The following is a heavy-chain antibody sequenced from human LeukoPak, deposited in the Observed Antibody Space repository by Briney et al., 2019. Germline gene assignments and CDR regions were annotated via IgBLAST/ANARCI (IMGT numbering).Heavy chain of an antibody. CDR3: ARVHCSSTSCYFRGAFDI. D-gene: IGHD2-2*01. Sequence: GASVKVSCKASGYTFTTLGISWVRQAPGQGLEWMGWISTDNAETKYAQKLQGRVTMTTDTSTSTAYMELRSLRSDDTAVYYCARVHCSSTSCYFRGAFDIWGQGTMVTVSS. CDR2: ISTDNAET. J-gene: IGHJ3*02. V-gene: IGHV1-18*01. CDR1: GYTFTTLG.